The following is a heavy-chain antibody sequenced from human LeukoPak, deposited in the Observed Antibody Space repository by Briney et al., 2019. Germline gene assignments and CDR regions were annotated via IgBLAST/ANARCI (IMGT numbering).Heavy chain of an antibody. CDR3: ARQILGYGDQGGYFDY. CDR1: GGSFSGYY. D-gene: IGHD4-17*01. CDR2: INHSGST. Sequence: SETLSLTCAVYGGSFSGYYWSWIRQPPGKGLEWIGEINHSGSTNYNPSPKSRVTISVDTSKNHFSLRLTSVTAADTAVYFCARQILGYGDQGGYFDYWGQGTLVTVSS. V-gene: IGHV4-34*01. J-gene: IGHJ4*02.